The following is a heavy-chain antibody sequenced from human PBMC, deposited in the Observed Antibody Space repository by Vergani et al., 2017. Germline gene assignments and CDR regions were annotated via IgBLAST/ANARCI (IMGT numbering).Heavy chain of an antibody. CDR1: GFTFSDFY. CDR2: IDSSGSTI. V-gene: IGHV3-11*01. Sequence: VQLLESGGGLVQPGGSLRLSCAASGFTFSDFYMSWIRQAPGKGPEWVSYIDSSGSTIYYADSVKGRFTMSRDNAKNSLYLQMKSLRAEDTALYYCAKGKGGADFDYWGQGTLVTVAA. D-gene: IGHD3-16*01. J-gene: IGHJ4*02. CDR3: AKGKGGADFDY.